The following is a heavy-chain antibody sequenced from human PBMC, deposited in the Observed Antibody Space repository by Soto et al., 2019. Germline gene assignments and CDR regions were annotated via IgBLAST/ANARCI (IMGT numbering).Heavy chain of an antibody. V-gene: IGHV1-2*04. D-gene: IGHD6-19*01. CDR3: ARGLRIAVDTGAFDI. CDR2: INPNSGGT. CDR1: GYTFTGYY. Sequence: QVQLVQSGAEVKKPGASVKVSCKASGYTFTGYYMHWVRQAPGQGLEWMGWINPNSGGTNYAQKVQGWVTMTRDPSISTAYRELSRLRSDDTAVYYCARGLRIAVDTGAFDIWGQGTMVTVSS. J-gene: IGHJ3*02.